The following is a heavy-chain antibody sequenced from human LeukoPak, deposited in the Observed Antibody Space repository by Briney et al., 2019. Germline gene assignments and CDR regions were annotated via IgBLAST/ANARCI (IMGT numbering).Heavy chain of an antibody. V-gene: IGHV3-30*02. CDR3: AKCALNYYDSTSDGTLDY. Sequence: GGSLRLSCAASGFTFSSYGMHWVRQAPGKGLEWVAFIRYDGSNKYYADSVKGRFTTSRDNSKNTLYLQMNSLRAEDTAVYYCAKCALNYYDSTSDGTLDYWGQGTLVTVSS. CDR2: IRYDGSNK. D-gene: IGHD3-22*01. CDR1: GFTFSSYG. J-gene: IGHJ4*02.